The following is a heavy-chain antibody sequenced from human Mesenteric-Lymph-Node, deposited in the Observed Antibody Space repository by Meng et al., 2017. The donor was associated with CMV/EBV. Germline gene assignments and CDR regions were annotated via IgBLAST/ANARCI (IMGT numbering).Heavy chain of an antibody. CDR2: INWNGGST. CDR3: ARGGYCSSTRCYTTRDYWYGMDV. D-gene: IGHD2-2*02. V-gene: IGHV3-20*04. Sequence: GESLKISCAASGFTFDDYGMSWVRQAPGKGLEWVSGINWNGGSTGYADSVKGRFTISRDNAKNSLYLQMNSLRAEDTAVYYCARGGYCSSTRCYTTRDYWYGMDVWGQGTTVTVSS. CDR1: GFTFDDYG. J-gene: IGHJ6*02.